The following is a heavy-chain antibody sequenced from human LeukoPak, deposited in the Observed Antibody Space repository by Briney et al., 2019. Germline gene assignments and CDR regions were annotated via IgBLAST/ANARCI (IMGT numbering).Heavy chain of an antibody. J-gene: IGHJ3*02. CDR2: INSDGSST. CDR1: GFTFSSYW. CDR3: AREGTYYDILTGYYMESAFDI. D-gene: IGHD3-9*01. V-gene: IGHV3-74*01. Sequence: GGSLRLSCAASGFTFSSYWMHWVRQAPGKGLVWVSRINSDGSSTSYADSVKGRFTISRDNAKNTLYLQMNSLRAEDTAVYYSAREGTYYDILTGYYMESAFDIWGQGTMVTVSS.